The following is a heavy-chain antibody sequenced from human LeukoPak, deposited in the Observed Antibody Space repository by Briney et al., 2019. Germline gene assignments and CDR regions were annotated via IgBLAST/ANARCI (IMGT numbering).Heavy chain of an antibody. CDR1: GFTFSSYS. CDR3: ARTLAGYCSSTSCPAYDFWSGYPSDY. V-gene: IGHV3-21*01. D-gene: IGHD2-2*01. Sequence: GGSLRLSCAASGFTFSSYSMNWVRQAPGKGLEWVSSISSSSSYIYYADSVKGRFTISRDNAKNSLYLQMNSLRVEDTAVYYCARTLAGYCSSTSCPAYDFWSGYPSDYWGQGTLVTVSS. J-gene: IGHJ4*02. CDR2: ISSSSSYI.